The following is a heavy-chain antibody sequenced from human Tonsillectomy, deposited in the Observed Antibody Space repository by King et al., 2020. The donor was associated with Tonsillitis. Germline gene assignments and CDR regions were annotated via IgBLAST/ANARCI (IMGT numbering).Heavy chain of an antibody. D-gene: IGHD4-23*01. J-gene: IGHJ4*02. CDR1: GFTLSNAW. Sequence: VQLVESGGGLVKPGGSLRLSCAASGFTLSNAWMSWVRQAPGKGLEWVGRIKSKTDGGTTDYAAPVKGRFTISRDDSKNTLYLQMNSLKTEDTAVYYCTTLSNYGGAASFDYWGQGTLVTVSS. V-gene: IGHV3-15*01. CDR2: IKSKTDGGTT. CDR3: TTLSNYGGAASFDY.